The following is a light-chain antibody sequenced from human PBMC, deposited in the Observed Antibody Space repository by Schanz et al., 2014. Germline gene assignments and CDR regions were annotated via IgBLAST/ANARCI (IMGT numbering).Light chain of an antibody. Sequence: EIVLTQSPGTLSLSPGERATLSCRASQSVSSSYLAWYQQKPGQAPRLLIYGASSRATGIPARFSGSGSGTDFTLTISSLEPEDFGVYYCQQYGSSSTWTFGQGTKVEIK. J-gene: IGKJ1*01. CDR1: QSVSSSY. CDR3: QQYGSSSTWT. CDR2: GAS. V-gene: IGKV3-20*01.